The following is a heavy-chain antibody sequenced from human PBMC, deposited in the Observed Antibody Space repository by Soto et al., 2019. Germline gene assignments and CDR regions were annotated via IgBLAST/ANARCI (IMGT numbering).Heavy chain of an antibody. CDR1: GFTFSSYG. D-gene: IGHD6-13*01. CDR2: ISYDGSNK. V-gene: IGHV3-30*18. J-gene: IGHJ6*02. CDR3: AKDLAKLLLISSWYSYYYYGMDV. Sequence: GGSLRLSCAAFGFTFSSYGMHWVRQAPGKGLEWVAVISYDGSNKYYADSVKGRFTISRDNSKNTLYLQMNSLRAEDTAVYYCAKDLAKLLLISSWYSYYYYGMDVWGQGTTVTVSS.